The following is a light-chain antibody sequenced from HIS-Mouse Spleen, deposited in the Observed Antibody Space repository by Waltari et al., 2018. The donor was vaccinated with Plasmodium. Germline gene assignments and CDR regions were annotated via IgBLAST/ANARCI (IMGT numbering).Light chain of an antibody. Sequence: DIQMTQSPSTLSASVGDRVTITCRASQSISSWLAWYQQKPGKAPKRLIYKAASLESGVPARFSCSGSGTEFTLTISSLQPDDFATYYCQQYNSYWTFGQGTKVEIK. CDR3: QQYNSYWT. J-gene: IGKJ1*01. V-gene: IGKV1-5*03. CDR2: KAA. CDR1: QSISSW.